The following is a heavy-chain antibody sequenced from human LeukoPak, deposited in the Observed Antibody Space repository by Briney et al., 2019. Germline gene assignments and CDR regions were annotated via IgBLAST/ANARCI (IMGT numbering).Heavy chain of an antibody. CDR2: ITNSGGGT. CDR1: VFTFTEYY. CDR3: ARALNDAFDI. J-gene: IGHJ3*02. Sequence: GGTLRLSCAASVFTFTEYYTGGVRRAPGKGVGWGSYITNSGGGTYSTGSVKGRFTISRDTAKKSLYLQVSSLRAEDTAVYYRARALNDAFDIWGQATMVTVSS. V-gene: IGHV3-11*04.